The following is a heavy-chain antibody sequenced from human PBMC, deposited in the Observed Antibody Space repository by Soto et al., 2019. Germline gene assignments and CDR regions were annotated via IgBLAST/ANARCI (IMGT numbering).Heavy chain of an antibody. CDR3: ARDGFCTSTTCRVGNEFDP. D-gene: IGHD2-2*01. CDR2: INHRGST. J-gene: IGHJ5*02. Sequence: PSETLSLTCVVYGGSFSGYYWSWIRQSPGKGLEWIGGINHRGSTNYNPSLESRVTISVDTSKNQFSLKLPSVTAADTAMYYCARDGFCTSTTCRVGNEFDPWGQGILVTVPQ. CDR1: GGSFSGYY. V-gene: IGHV4-34*01.